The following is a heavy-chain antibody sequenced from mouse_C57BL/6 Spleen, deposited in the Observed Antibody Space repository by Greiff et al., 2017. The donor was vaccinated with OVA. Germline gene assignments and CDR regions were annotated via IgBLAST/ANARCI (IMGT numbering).Heavy chain of an antibody. J-gene: IGHJ2*01. CDR3: ARSALIYYYGSSSFDY. D-gene: IGHD1-1*01. Sequence: VQLQQPGAELVRPGSSVKLSCKASGYTFTSYWMDWVKQRPGQGLEWIGNIYPSDSETHYNQKFKDKATLTVDKSSSTAYMQLSSLTSEDSAVYYCARSALIYYYGSSSFDYWGQGTTLTVSS. V-gene: IGHV1-61*01. CDR1: GYTFTSYW. CDR2: IYPSDSET.